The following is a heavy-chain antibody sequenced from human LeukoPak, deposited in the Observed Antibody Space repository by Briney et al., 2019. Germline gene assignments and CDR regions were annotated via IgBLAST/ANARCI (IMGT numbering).Heavy chain of an antibody. CDR3: ARDLRYFDWLVGKYYYFDY. CDR1: GGTFSSYA. D-gene: IGHD3-9*01. CDR2: IIPIFGTA. Sequence: ASVKVSCKASGGTFSSYAISWVRQAPGQGLEWMGGIIPIFGTANYAQKFQGRVTITADESTSTAYMELSSLRSEDTAVYYCARDLRYFDWLVGKYYYFDYWGQGNLVTVSS. V-gene: IGHV1-69*13. J-gene: IGHJ4*02.